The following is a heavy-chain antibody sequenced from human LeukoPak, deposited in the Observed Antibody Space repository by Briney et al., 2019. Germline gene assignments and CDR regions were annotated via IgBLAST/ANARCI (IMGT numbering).Heavy chain of an antibody. CDR1: GFTVSSNY. D-gene: IGHD6-13*01. J-gene: IGHJ3*02. Sequence: GGSLRLSCAASGFTVSSNYMSWVRQAPGKGLEWVSVIYSGGSTYYADSVKGRFTSSRDNSNNTLYLQMNSLRAEDTAVYYCARETPAGAFDIWGQGTMVTVSS. V-gene: IGHV3-53*01. CDR3: ARETPAGAFDI. CDR2: IYSGGST.